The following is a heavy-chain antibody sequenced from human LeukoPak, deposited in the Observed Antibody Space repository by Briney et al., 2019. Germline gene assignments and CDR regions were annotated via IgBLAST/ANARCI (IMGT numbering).Heavy chain of an antibody. V-gene: IGHV4-38-2*02. Sequence: SETLSLTCTVSGYSISSGYYWGWIRPPPGKGLEWIGSIYHSGSTYYNPSLKSRVTISVDTSKNQFSLKLSSVTAADTAVYYCARHNGYYYGSGSYYRAYYYYYMDVWGKGTTVTISS. J-gene: IGHJ6*03. CDR1: GYSISSGYY. CDR2: IYHSGST. D-gene: IGHD3-10*01. CDR3: ARHNGYYYGSGSYYRAYYYYYMDV.